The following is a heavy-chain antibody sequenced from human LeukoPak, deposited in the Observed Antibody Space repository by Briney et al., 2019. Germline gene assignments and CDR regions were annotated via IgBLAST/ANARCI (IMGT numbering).Heavy chain of an antibody. Sequence: GGSLRLSCAASGFTFSDYYMSWIRQAPGKGLEWVSYISSSSSYTNYADSVKGRFTISRDSAKNSLYMQMNSLRAEDTAVYYCARDTRNYYGSGSDASDIWGQGTMVTVSS. D-gene: IGHD3-10*01. CDR1: GFTFSDYY. CDR3: ARDTRNYYGSGSDASDI. CDR2: ISSSSSYT. V-gene: IGHV3-11*05. J-gene: IGHJ3*02.